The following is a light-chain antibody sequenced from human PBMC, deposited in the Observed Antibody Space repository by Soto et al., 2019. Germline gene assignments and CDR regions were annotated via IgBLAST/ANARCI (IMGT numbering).Light chain of an antibody. V-gene: IGKV2-30*01. Sequence: DVVLTQSPLSLPVALGQPASISCRSSHSLVFSDGNIYLNWFQQRPGQSPRRLIYKVSNRDSGVQDRFSGSGSGTDFTLKISRVEAEDVGVYYCMQGTRWMWAFGQGTKVEIK. J-gene: IGKJ1*01. CDR1: HSLVFSDGNIY. CDR2: KVS. CDR3: MQGTRWMWA.